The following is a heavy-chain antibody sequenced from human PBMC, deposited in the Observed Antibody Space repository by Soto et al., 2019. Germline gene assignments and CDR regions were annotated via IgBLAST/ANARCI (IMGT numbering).Heavy chain of an antibody. V-gene: IGHV1-8*01. D-gene: IGHD5-18*01. CDR3: ARVALPESTRGYSPKKIHYGMDV. Sequence: GASVKNSCKASGYTFTSYDINWVRQATGQGLEWMGWMNPNSGNTGYAQKFQGRVTMTRNTSISTAYMELSSLRSEDTAVYYCARVALPESTRGYSPKKIHYGMDVWGQGTTVTVSS. CDR1: GYTFTSYD. CDR2: MNPNSGNT. J-gene: IGHJ6*02.